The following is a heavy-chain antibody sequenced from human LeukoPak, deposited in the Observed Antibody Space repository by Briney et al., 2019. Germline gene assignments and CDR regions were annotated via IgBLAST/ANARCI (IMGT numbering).Heavy chain of an antibody. CDR2: LRYDGSNT. Sequence: GGSLRLSCVASGFTFRSYGMYWVRQAPGKGLEWVTFLRYDGSNTYYADSVKGRFTISRDNAKNSLYLQMNSLRAEDTAVYYCARVAAVAGLDYWGQGTLVTVSS. J-gene: IGHJ4*02. V-gene: IGHV3-30*02. CDR3: ARVAAVAGLDY. CDR1: GFTFRSYG. D-gene: IGHD6-19*01.